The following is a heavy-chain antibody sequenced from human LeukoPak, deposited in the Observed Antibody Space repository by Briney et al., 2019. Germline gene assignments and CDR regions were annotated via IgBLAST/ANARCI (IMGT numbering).Heavy chain of an antibody. J-gene: IGHJ6*02. CDR1: GFTFSTYA. CDR3: AKSGGLSGSGRLAMDV. D-gene: IGHD3-10*01. V-gene: IGHV3-23*01. CDR2: ISGSGGST. Sequence: GGSLRLSCAASGFTFSTYARSWVRLALGKGLEWVSGISGSGGSTYYADSVKGRFTSSRDNSNNTLYVQMNRLRVEDTAVYYCAKSGGLSGSGRLAMDVWGQGTTVTVSS.